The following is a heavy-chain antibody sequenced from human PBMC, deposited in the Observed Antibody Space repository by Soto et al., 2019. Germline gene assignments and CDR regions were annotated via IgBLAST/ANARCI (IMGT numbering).Heavy chain of an antibody. V-gene: IGHV1-18*01. Sequence: ASVKVSCKASGYTFTSYGISWVRQTPGQGLEWMGWISAYNGNTNYAQKLQGRVTMTTDTSTSTAYMELRSLRSDDTAVYYCARDRRYYDSSGYPDYWGQGTLVTVSS. CDR2: ISAYNGNT. D-gene: IGHD3-22*01. J-gene: IGHJ4*02. CDR3: ARDRRYYDSSGYPDY. CDR1: GYTFTSYG.